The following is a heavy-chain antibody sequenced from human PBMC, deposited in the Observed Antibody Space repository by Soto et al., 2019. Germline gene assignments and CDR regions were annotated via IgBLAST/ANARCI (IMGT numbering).Heavy chain of an antibody. CDR3: ARDLSPYYYDSSGYYSPFDY. V-gene: IGHV1-46*01. J-gene: IGHJ4*02. D-gene: IGHD3-22*01. CDR1: GYAFTSYY. Sequence: ASVKVSWKASGYAFTSYYMHWVRQAPGQGLEWMGIINPSGGSTSYAQKFQGRVTMTRDTSTSTVYMELSSLRSEDTAVYYCARDLSPYYYDSSGYYSPFDYWGQGTLVTVSS. CDR2: INPSGGST.